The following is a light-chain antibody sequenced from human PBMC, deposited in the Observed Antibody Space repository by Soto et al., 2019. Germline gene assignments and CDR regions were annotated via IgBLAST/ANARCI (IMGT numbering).Light chain of an antibody. V-gene: IGKV3-20*01. CDR1: QSVSSSY. CDR3: QQYGSSPLT. J-gene: IGKJ2*01. Sequence: EIVLTQSPGTLSLSPGERATLSCRASQSVSSSYLAWYQHKPGQAPRLLIYGASSRATGIPDRSSGSGSGTDFTLTISRLEPEDFAVYYCQQYGSSPLTFGQGTKLEIK. CDR2: GAS.